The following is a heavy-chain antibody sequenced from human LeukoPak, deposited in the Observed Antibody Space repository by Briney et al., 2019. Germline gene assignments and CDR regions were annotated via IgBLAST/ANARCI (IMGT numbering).Heavy chain of an antibody. CDR3: ARETYYDFWSGYCIFDY. V-gene: IGHV4-61*02. J-gene: IGHJ4*02. D-gene: IGHD3-3*01. CDR1: GGSISSGSYY. Sequence: SQTLSLTCTVSGGSISSGSYYWSWIRQPAGKGLEWIGRIYTSGSTNYNPSLKSRVTISVDTSKNQLSLKLSSVTAADTAVYYCARETYYDFWSGYCIFDYWGQGTLVTVSS. CDR2: IYTSGST.